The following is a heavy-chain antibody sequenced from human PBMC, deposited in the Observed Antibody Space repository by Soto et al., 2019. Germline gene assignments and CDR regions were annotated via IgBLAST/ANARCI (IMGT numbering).Heavy chain of an antibody. CDR1: GFTFSSYA. V-gene: IGHV3-30-3*01. CDR2: ISYDGSNK. CDR3: ARDRIYSSSWYDY. Sequence: QVPLVESGGGVVQPGRSLRLSCAASGFTFSSYAMHWVRQAPGKGLEWVAVISYDGSNKYYADSVKGRFTISRDNSKNTLHLQMNSLRAEDTAVYYCARDRIYSSSWYDYWSQGTLVTVSS. J-gene: IGHJ4*02. D-gene: IGHD6-13*01.